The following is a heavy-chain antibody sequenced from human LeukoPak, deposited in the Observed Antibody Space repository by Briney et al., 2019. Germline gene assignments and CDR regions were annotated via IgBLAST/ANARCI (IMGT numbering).Heavy chain of an antibody. Sequence: GGSQRLSCAASGFTFDDYGMSWVRQAPGKGLEWVAGIDWNGGSTGYADSVKGRFTISRDNAKNSLYLQMNSLRAEDTALYYCARERRYFDTYYYYHMDVWGEGTTVTVSS. CDR2: IDWNGGST. J-gene: IGHJ6*03. CDR1: GFTFDDYG. V-gene: IGHV3-20*04. D-gene: IGHD3-9*01. CDR3: ARERRYFDTYYYYHMDV.